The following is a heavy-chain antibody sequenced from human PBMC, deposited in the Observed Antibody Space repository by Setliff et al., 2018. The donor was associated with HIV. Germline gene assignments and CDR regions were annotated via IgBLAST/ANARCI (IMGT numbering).Heavy chain of an antibody. V-gene: IGHV4-59*12. CDR1: GGSISSYY. D-gene: IGHD2-15*01. J-gene: IGHJ4*02. CDR2: IYYSGST. CDR3: ARVMEDCINGNCYVFDY. Sequence: SETLSLTCTVSGGSISSYYWSWIRQPPGKGLEWIGYIYYSGSTNYNPSLKSRVTISVDTSKNQFSLQLNSVTAADTAVYYCARVMEDCINGNCYVFDYWGQGTLVTVSS.